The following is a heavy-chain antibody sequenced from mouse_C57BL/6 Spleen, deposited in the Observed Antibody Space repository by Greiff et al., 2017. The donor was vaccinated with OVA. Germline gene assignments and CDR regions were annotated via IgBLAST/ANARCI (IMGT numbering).Heavy chain of an antibody. CDR1: GYTFTSYW. Sequence: QVQLQQPGAELVKPGASVKLSCKASGYTFTSYWMQWVKQRPGQGLEWIGEIDPSDSYTNYNQKFKGKATLTVDTSSSTAYMQLSSLTSEDSAVYYCARRGEYWYFDVWGTGTTVTVSS. CDR3: ARRGEYWYFDV. J-gene: IGHJ1*03. CDR2: IDPSDSYT. V-gene: IGHV1-50*01.